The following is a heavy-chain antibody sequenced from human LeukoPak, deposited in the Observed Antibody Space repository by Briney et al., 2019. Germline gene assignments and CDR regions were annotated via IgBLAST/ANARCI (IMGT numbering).Heavy chain of an antibody. CDR1: GGSFSGYY. D-gene: IGHD3-22*01. J-gene: IGHJ4*02. CDR3: AREEGYYDSSGYYWIFDY. Sequence: PSETLSLTCAVYGGSFSGYYWSWIRQPPGKGREWIGEINHSGSTNYNPSLKSRVTISVDTSKNQFSLKLSSVTAADTAVYYCAREEGYYDSSGYYWIFDYWGQGTLVTVSS. V-gene: IGHV4-34*01. CDR2: INHSGST.